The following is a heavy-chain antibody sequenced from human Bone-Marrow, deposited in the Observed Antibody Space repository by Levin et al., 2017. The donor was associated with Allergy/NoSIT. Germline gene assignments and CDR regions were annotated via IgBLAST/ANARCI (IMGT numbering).Heavy chain of an antibody. D-gene: IGHD2-15*01. V-gene: IGHV4-34*01. CDR1: GGSFSGYY. CDR2: INHSGST. CDR3: ARGVSTIGYCSGGSCPKFDY. J-gene: IGHJ4*02. Sequence: SQTLSLPCAVYGGSFSGYYWSWIRQPPGKGLEWIGEINHSGSTNYNPSLKSRVTISVDTSKNQFSLKLSSVTAADTAVYYCARGVSTIGYCSGGSCPKFDYWGQGTLVTVSS.